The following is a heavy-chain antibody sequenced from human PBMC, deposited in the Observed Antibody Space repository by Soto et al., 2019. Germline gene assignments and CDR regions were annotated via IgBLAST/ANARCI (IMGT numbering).Heavy chain of an antibody. CDR2: ISSSSRYI. D-gene: IGHD4-4*01. V-gene: IGHV3-21*01. CDR1: GFTFSIYT. Sequence: EVQLVESGGGLVKPGGSPRLSCAASGFTFSIYTMTWVRQAPGKGLEWVSSISSSSRYIYYADSMKGRFTISRDDAKNSLYLQMNSLRAEDTAVYYCARVDDYNSPWVDYWGQGTLVTVSS. J-gene: IGHJ4*02. CDR3: ARVDDYNSPWVDY.